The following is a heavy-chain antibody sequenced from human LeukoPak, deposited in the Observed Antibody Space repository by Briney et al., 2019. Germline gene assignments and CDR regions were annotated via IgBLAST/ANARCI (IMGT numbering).Heavy chain of an antibody. V-gene: IGHV4-39*01. CDR3: AITTVTTGVEFDY. J-gene: IGHJ4*02. D-gene: IGHD4-17*01. CDR2: IYYSGST. Sequence: SETLSLTCTVSGGSISSSSYYWGWIRQPPGKGLEWIGSIYYSGSTYYNPSLKSRVTISVDTSKNQFSLKLSSVTAADTAVYYCAITTVTTGVEFDYWGQGTLVTVSS. CDR1: GGSISSSSYY.